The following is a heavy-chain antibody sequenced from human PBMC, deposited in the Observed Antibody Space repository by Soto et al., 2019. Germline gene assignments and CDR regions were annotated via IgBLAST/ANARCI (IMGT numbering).Heavy chain of an antibody. CDR2: INAGNGNT. CDR1: GYTFTSYA. J-gene: IGHJ5*02. V-gene: IGHV1-3*05. D-gene: IGHD3-3*01. CDR3: ARGRFLEWLFGNWFDP. Sequence: QVQLVQSGAEEKKPGASVKVSCKASGYTFTSYAMHWVRQAPGQRLEWMGWINAGNGNTKYSQKFQGRVTITRDTSASTAYMELSRLRSEDTAVYYCARGRFLEWLFGNWFDPWGQGTLVTVSS.